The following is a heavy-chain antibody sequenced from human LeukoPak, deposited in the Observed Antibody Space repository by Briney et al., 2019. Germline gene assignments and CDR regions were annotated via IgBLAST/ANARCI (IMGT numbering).Heavy chain of an antibody. Sequence: PGGSLRLSCAASGFTFTSYAMSWVRQAPGKGLEWVSAISGSGGSTYYADSVKGRFTISRDNSKNTLYLQMNSLRAEDTAVYYCAKVYCSSTSCYTLMNYFDYWGQGTLVTVSS. CDR1: GFTFTSYA. CDR2: ISGSGGST. J-gene: IGHJ4*02. CDR3: AKVYCSSTSCYTLMNYFDY. V-gene: IGHV3-23*01. D-gene: IGHD2-2*02.